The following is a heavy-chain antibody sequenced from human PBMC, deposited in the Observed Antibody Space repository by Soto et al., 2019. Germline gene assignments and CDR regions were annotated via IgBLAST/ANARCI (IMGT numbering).Heavy chain of an antibody. CDR2: IYPGDSDT. CDR1: GYSFTSYW. D-gene: IGHD3-10*01. V-gene: IGHV5-51*01. J-gene: IGHJ6*03. Sequence: PGESLKISCKGSGYSFTSYWIGWVRQMPGKGLEWMGIIYPGDSDTRYSPSFQGQVTISADKSISTAYLQWSSLKASDTAMYYCARTYYYGSGSYYWEPYYYYMDVWGKGTTVTVSS. CDR3: ARTYYYGSGSYYWEPYYYYMDV.